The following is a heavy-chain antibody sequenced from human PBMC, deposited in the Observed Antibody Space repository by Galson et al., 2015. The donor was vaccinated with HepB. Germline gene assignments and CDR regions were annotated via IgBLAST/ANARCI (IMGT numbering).Heavy chain of an antibody. Sequence: ETLSLTCAVYGGSFSGYYWSWIRQPAGKGLEWIGEINHSGSTNYNPSLKSRVTISVVKSKNQFSLKLNSVTVADTAVYYCARSNHYDLLTGYSRKPLDYWGQGTLVTVSS. CDR2: INHSGST. D-gene: IGHD3-9*01. CDR1: GGSFSGYY. V-gene: IGHV4-34*01. J-gene: IGHJ4*02. CDR3: ARSNHYDLLTGYSRKPLDY.